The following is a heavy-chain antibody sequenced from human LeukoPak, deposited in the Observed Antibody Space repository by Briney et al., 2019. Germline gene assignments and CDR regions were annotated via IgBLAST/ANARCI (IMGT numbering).Heavy chain of an antibody. D-gene: IGHD3-22*01. J-gene: IGHJ2*01. CDR3: ARDPDYYDSSGSSGYFDL. CDR1: GYSISSGYY. V-gene: IGHV4-38-2*02. CDR2: IYHSGST. Sequence: SETLSLTCTVSGYSISSGYYWGWIRQPPGKGLEWIGNIYHSGSTYYNPSLKSRVTISVDTSKNQFSLKLGSVTAADTAVYYCARDPDYYDSSGSSGYFDLWGRGTLVTVSS.